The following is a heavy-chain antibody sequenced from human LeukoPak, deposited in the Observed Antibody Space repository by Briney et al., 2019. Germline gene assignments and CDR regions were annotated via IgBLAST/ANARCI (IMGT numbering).Heavy chain of an antibody. V-gene: IGHV3-48*02. CDR1: GFTFSSYS. J-gene: IGHJ3*02. Sequence: PGGSLRLSCAASGFTFSSYSMNWVRQGPGKGLEWVSYISSSSSTIYYADSVKGRFTISRDNAKNSLYLQMNSLRDEDTAVYYCARDQGDSSSWYSLGAFDIWGQGTMVTVSS. CDR3: ARDQGDSSSWYSLGAFDI. D-gene: IGHD6-13*01. CDR2: ISSSSSTI.